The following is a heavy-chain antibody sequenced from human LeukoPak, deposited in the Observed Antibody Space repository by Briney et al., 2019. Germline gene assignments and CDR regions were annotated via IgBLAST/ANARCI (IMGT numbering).Heavy chain of an antibody. V-gene: IGHV3-7*01. J-gene: IGHJ4*02. CDR2: IKQDGSEK. CDR3: ASAPYGDYVLFDY. D-gene: IGHD4-17*01. Sequence: PGGSLRLSCAASGFTFSSYWVSWVRQAPGKGLEWVANIKQDGSEKYYVDSVKGRFTISRDNAKNSLYLQMNSLRAEDTAVYYCASAPYGDYVLFDYWGQGTLVTVSS. CDR1: GFTFSSYW.